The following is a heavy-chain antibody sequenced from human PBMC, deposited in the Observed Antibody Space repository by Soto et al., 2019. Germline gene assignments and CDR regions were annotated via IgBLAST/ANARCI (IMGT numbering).Heavy chain of an antibody. CDR3: ARDYSSGWSTNFWGKGENWFDP. D-gene: IGHD6-19*01. CDR2: ISPYNGKT. Sequence: QVQLVQSGAEVKKPGASVKVSCKTSGYTFTSCGISWVRQVPGQGLEWMGWISPYNGKTNYAQKVQGRVTMTTDTSTSTAYMELRSLRSDDTAVYYCARDYSSGWSTNFWGKGENWFDPWGQGTLITVSS. CDR1: GYTFTSCG. J-gene: IGHJ5*02. V-gene: IGHV1-18*01.